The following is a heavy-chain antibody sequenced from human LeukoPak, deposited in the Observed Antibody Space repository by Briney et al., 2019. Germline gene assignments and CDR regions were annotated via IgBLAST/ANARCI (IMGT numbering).Heavy chain of an antibody. J-gene: IGHJ4*02. V-gene: IGHV3-33*01. D-gene: IGHD6-13*01. CDR2: IWYDGSNK. Sequence: GGSLRLSCAASGFTFSSYGMHWVRQAPGKGLEWVAVIWYDGSNKYYADSVKGRFTISRDNSKNTLYLQMNSLRAEDTAVYYCARAPAPIAAAGDYWGQGTLVTVSS. CDR3: ARAPAPIAAAGDY. CDR1: GFTFSSYG.